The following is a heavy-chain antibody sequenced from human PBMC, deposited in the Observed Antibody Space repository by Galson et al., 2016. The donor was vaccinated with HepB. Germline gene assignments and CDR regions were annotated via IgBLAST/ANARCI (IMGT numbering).Heavy chain of an antibody. D-gene: IGHD3-10*01. CDR2: MSLNTGYS. CDR3: AGDPGEGDYSFDY. Sequence: SLRLSCAASGFTFSDYYISWIRQAPGKGLEWISYMSLNTGYSTYADYVKGRFTISRDNARNSLYLQMNSLRAEDTAIYYCAGDPGEGDYSFDYWGQGTLVTVSS. J-gene: IGHJ4*02. V-gene: IGHV3-11*06. CDR1: GFTFSDYY.